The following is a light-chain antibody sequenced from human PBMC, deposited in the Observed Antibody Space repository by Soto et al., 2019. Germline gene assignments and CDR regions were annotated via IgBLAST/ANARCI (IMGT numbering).Light chain of an antibody. V-gene: IGLV2-14*01. CDR3: SSYTSSSTLV. CDR1: NSDIGAYNY. J-gene: IGLJ1*01. Sequence: QSVLTQPASVSGSPGQSITISCTGTNSDIGAYNYVSWYQQHPGKAPKLMINAVNNRPSGVSNRFSGSKSGSTASLTISGLQAEDEAEYYCSSYTSSSTLVFGTGTKLTVL. CDR2: AVN.